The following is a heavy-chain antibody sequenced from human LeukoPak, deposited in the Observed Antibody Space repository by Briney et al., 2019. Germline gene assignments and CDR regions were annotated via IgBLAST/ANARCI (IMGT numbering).Heavy chain of an antibody. J-gene: IGHJ4*02. Sequence: GRSLRLSCAASGFTFSSYAMHWVRQAPGKGLEWVAVISYDGSNKYYADSVKGRFTISRDNSKNTLYLQMSSLRAEDTAVYYCARVGEYCSSTSCLDYWGQGTLVTVSS. CDR1: GFTFSSYA. CDR3: ARVGEYCSSTSCLDY. D-gene: IGHD2-2*01. CDR2: ISYDGSNK. V-gene: IGHV3-30-3*01.